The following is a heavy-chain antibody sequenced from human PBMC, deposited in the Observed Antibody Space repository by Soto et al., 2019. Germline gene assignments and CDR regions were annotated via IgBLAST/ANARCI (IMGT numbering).Heavy chain of an antibody. Sequence: GGSLRLSCAASGFTFSSYGMHWVRQAPGKGLGWVAVIWYDGSNKYYADSVKGRFTISRDNSKNTLYLQMNSLRAEDTAVYYCARDRQGYYDSSGLDYWGQGTRVTVSS. J-gene: IGHJ4*02. CDR1: GFTFSSYG. CDR2: IWYDGSNK. CDR3: ARDRQGYYDSSGLDY. D-gene: IGHD3-22*01. V-gene: IGHV3-33*01.